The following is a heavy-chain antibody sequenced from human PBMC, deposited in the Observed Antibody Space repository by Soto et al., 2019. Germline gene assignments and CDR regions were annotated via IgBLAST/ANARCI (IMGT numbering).Heavy chain of an antibody. J-gene: IGHJ3*02. D-gene: IGHD5-18*01. V-gene: IGHV3-23*01. CDR1: GFTFSSYA. CDR3: AKDLKWIQPGEDAFDI. CDR2: ISGSGGST. Sequence: GGSLRLSCAASGFTFSSYAMSWVRQAPGKGLEWVSAISGSGGSTYYADSVKGRFTISRDNSKNTLYLQMNSLRAEDTAVYYCAKDLKWIQPGEDAFDIWGQGTMVTVSS.